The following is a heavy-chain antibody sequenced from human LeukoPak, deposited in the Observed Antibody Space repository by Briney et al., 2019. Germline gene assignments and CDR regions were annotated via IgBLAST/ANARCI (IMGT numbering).Heavy chain of an antibody. V-gene: IGHV4-39*01. D-gene: IGHD3-22*01. J-gene: IGHJ4*02. CDR2: IYYSGST. CDR1: GGSISSSSYY. CDR3: ARHHDSSDWSDY. Sequence: SETLSLTCTVSGGSISSSSYYWRWIRQPPGKGLEWIVSIYYSGSTYYNPSLKSRVTISVDTSKNQFSLKLSSVTAADTAVYYCARHHDSSDWSDYWGQGTLVTVSS.